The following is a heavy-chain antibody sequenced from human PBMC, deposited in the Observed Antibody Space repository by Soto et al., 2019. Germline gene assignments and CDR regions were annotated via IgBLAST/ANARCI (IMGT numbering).Heavy chain of an antibody. Sequence: LSLTCTVSGGSISSYYWSWIRQPAGKGLEWIGRIYTSGSTNYNPSLKSRVTMSVDTSKNQFSLKLSSVTAADTAVYYCASSQGSGWSTDAFDIWGQGTMVTVSS. V-gene: IGHV4-4*07. D-gene: IGHD6-19*01. CDR3: ASSQGSGWSTDAFDI. CDR1: GGSISSYY. J-gene: IGHJ3*02. CDR2: IYTSGST.